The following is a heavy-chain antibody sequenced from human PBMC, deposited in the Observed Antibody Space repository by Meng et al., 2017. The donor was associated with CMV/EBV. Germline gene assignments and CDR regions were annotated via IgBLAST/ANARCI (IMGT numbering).Heavy chain of an antibody. V-gene: IGHV4-39*01. CDR1: GGSISSSGYY. J-gene: IGHJ5*02. CDR3: ARRGGWFEP. Sequence: GSLRPSCTVSGGSISSSGYYWGWIRQPPGKGLEWFGSIYYSGTTYYNPSLKSRVTISVDTSKNQFSLNLTSVTAADTAVYYCARRGGWFEPWGQGTLVTVSS. D-gene: IGHD3-16*01. CDR2: IYYSGTT.